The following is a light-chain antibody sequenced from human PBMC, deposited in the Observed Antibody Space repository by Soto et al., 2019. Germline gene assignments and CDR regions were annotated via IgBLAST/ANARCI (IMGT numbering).Light chain of an antibody. V-gene: IGLV2-14*01. Sequence: QSVLTQPASVSGSPGQSITISSTGTSSDVGAYNYVSWYQQHPGKAPKLMIYEVSNRPSGVSNRFSGSKSGNTASLTISGLQAEDEADYYCTSFTTSRTWVFGGGTKLTVL. CDR2: EVS. CDR1: SSDVGAYNY. CDR3: TSFTTSRTWV. J-gene: IGLJ3*02.